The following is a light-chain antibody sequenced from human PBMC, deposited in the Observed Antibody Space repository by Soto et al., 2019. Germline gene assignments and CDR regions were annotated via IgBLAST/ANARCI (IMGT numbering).Light chain of an antibody. CDR3: QKYGSSPSLT. V-gene: IGKV3-20*01. J-gene: IGKJ4*01. CDR1: QSVADN. CDR2: ETS. Sequence: EVVMTQSPATLSVSPGERVTLSCRSSQSVADNLAWYQQKPGQAPRLLIYETSSRATGIPDRFSGSGSGTDFTLTISRLEPEDFAAYYCQKYGSSPSLTFGGGTKVDIK.